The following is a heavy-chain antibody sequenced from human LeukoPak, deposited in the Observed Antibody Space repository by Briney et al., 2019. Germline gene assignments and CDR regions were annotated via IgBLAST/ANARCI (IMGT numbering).Heavy chain of an antibody. J-gene: IGHJ6*02. CDR1: GFTFSTYA. CDR2: IKQDGSEK. V-gene: IGHV3-7*01. CDR3: ARDQLGYCSSTSCYGVYYYYYGMDV. Sequence: GGSLRLSCAASGFTFSTYAMHWVRQAPGKGLEWVANIKQDGSEKYYVDSVKGRFTISRDNAKNSLYLQMNSLRAEDTAVYYCARDQLGYCSSTSCYGVYYYYYGMDVWGQGTTVTVSS. D-gene: IGHD2-2*01.